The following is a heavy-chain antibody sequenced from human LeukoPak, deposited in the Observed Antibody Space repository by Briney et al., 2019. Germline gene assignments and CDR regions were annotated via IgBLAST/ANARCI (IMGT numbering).Heavy chain of an antibody. CDR2: INTYNGNT. D-gene: IGHD2-15*01. J-gene: IGHJ5*02. CDR3: ARDPGGGGSFDP. Sequence: ASVKVSCKASGHTFNSDGISWVRQAPGQGLEWMGRINTYNGNTNYAQNLQGRVTMTTDTSTSTAYMELRSLRSDDTAVYYCARDPGGGGSFDPWGQGTLVTVSS. V-gene: IGHV1-18*01. CDR1: GHTFNSDG.